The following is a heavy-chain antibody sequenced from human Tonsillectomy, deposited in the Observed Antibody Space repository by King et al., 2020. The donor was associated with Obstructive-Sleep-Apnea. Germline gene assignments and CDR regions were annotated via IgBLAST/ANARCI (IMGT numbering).Heavy chain of an antibody. V-gene: IGHV4-28*01. CDR2: IHYSGTT. CDR3: ARRGTPGAFDI. CDR1: GYSISSSNW. D-gene: IGHD3-16*01. Sequence: VQLQESGPGLVKPSDTLSLTCALSGYSISSSNWWGWIRQPPGNGLEWIGYIHYSGTTYYTSSLKRRVTLSVDTSKNQFSLRLSSVTSVDTAVYYCARRGTPGAFDIWGQGAMVTVSS. J-gene: IGHJ3*02.